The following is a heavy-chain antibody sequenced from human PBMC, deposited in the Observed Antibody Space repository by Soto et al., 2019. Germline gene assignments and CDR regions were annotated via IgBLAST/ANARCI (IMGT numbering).Heavy chain of an antibody. CDR2: ISSSSSYI. D-gene: IGHD5-18*01. V-gene: IGHV3-21*01. CDR1: GFTFSSYS. CDR3: ARMGYSYGHPHYGMTV. Sequence: GGSLRLSCAASGFTFSSYSMNWVRQAPGKGLEWVSSISSSSSYIYYADSVKGRFTISRDNAKNSLYLQMNSLRAEDTAVYYCARMGYSYGHPHYGMTVWRQGTTVSASS. J-gene: IGHJ6*02.